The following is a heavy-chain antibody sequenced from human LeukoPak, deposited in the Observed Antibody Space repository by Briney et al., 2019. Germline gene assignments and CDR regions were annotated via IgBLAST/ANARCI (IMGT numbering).Heavy chain of an antibody. D-gene: IGHD2-21*02. J-gene: IGHJ5*02. Sequence: SETLSLTCTVSGDSLNTYYWTWIRQPPGKEREWIGFVASSGTSNYNPSLKSRVSISIDTSKNQFSLALTSVTPADTAVYYCARVVRGVVTSNWFDPWGQGTLVSVSS. CDR3: ARVVRGVVTSNWFDP. CDR1: GDSLNTYY. CDR2: VASSGTS. V-gene: IGHV4-59*01.